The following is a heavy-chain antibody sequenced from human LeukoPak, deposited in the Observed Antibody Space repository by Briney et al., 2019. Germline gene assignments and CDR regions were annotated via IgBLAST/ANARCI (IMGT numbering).Heavy chain of an antibody. D-gene: IGHD2-21*01. Sequence: GGSLRLSCAASGFTFSSYGMHWVRQAPGKGLEWVAFIRYDGSNKYYADSVKGRFTISRDNSKNTLYLQMNSLRAEDTAVYYCAKEFEAYCGGDCYGVYFDYWGQGTLVTVSS. V-gene: IGHV3-30*02. CDR2: IRYDGSNK. J-gene: IGHJ4*02. CDR1: GFTFSSYG. CDR3: AKEFEAYCGGDCYGVYFDY.